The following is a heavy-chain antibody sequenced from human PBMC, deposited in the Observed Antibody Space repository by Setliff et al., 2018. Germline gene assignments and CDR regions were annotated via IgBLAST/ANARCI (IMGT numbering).Heavy chain of an antibody. CDR1: GGSISSGGYY. V-gene: IGHV4-31*03. CDR2: IYYSGST. CDR3: ARELYYYGSGSWTFDP. D-gene: IGHD3-10*01. J-gene: IGHJ5*02. Sequence: PSETLSLTCTVSGGSISSGGYYWSWIRQHPGKGLEWIGYIYYSGSTYYNPSLKSRVTISVDTSKNLFSLKLSSVTAADTAVYYCARELYYYGSGSWTFDPWGQGTLVTVPQ.